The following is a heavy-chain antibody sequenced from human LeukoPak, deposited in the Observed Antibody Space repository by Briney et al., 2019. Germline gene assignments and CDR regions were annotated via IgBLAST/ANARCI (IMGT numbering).Heavy chain of an antibody. J-gene: IGHJ5*02. CDR3: ARVHQIWLDP. V-gene: IGHV4-38-2*02. Sequence: SETLSLTCTVSGYSISSGYYWGWIRQPPGKGLEGVSKVYRDGNTHYSPPLKRRLTLPVDTPQNEVYLRLSSVTPAHAAMFYCARVHQIWLDPWGQGPLVTVSS. CDR1: GYSISSGYY. CDR2: VYRDGNT.